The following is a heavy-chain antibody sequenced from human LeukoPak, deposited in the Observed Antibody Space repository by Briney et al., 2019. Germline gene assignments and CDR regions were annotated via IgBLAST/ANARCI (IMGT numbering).Heavy chain of an antibody. V-gene: IGHV4-61*02. CDR3: ARDGVLGETGC. J-gene: IGHJ4*02. Sequence: PSETLSLTCTVSAGTISSGCYYWSCLRQPPGQGPALSGSIYTSGIPNYTPSLKSRITISLDTSKNQSSLKVNSVPAADTAVYCCARDGVLGETGCWGQRTLVTVSS. CDR1: AGTISSGCYY. CDR2: IYTSGIP. D-gene: IGHD1-26*01.